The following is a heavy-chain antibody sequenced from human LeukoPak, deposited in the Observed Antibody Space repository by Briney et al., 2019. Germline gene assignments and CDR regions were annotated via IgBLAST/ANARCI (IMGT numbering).Heavy chain of an antibody. Sequence: SETLSLTCTVSGGSISSSSYYWVWIRQPPGKGLEWIGSIYYSGSTYYNPSLKSRVTISVDTSKNQFSLKLSSVTAADTAVYYCERDLGWIDYWGQGTLVTVSS. CDR3: ERDLGWIDY. D-gene: IGHD2-15*01. J-gene: IGHJ4*02. V-gene: IGHV4-39*07. CDR1: GGSISSSSYY. CDR2: IYYSGST.